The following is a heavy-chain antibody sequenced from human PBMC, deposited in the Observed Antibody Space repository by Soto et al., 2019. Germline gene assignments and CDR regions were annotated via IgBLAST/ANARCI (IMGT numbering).Heavy chain of an antibody. CDR3: ARIEVGEGHDVPAGHNHGYYFDH. J-gene: IGHJ4*02. CDR1: GGTFSSYT. Sequence: QVQLVQSGAEVKKPGSSVKVSCKASGGTFSSYTISWVRQAPGQGLEWLGRIIPILGIANYAQKFQGRVTIKADKATSKGYMELSSRRSEDTAVYYCARIEVGEGHDVPAGHNHGYYFDHWGQGTLVTVSS. V-gene: IGHV1-69*02. D-gene: IGHD3-16*01. CDR2: IIPILGIA.